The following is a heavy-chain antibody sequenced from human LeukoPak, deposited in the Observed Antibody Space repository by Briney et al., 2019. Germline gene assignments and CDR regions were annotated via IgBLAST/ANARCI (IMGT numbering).Heavy chain of an antibody. V-gene: IGHV4-30-4*08. CDR3: ARVGRHGAFDI. Sequence: SWVRQPPGKGLEWIGYIYYSGSTYYNPSLKSRVTISVDTSKNQFSLKLSSVTAADTAVYYCARVGRHGAFDIWGQGTMVTVSS. J-gene: IGHJ3*02. CDR2: IYYSGST.